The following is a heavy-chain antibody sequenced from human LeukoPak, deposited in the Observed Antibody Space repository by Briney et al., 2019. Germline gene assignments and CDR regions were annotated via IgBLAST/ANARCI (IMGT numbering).Heavy chain of an antibody. CDR2: IYYSGST. J-gene: IGHJ5*02. D-gene: IGHD1-26*01. Sequence: SETLSLTCTVSGGSLSSSSYYWGWIRQPPGKGLEWIGSIYYSGSTYYNPSLKSRVTISVDTSKNQFSLKLSSVTAADTAVYYCARSGIVGALFDPWGQGTLVTVSS. CDR1: GGSLSSSSYY. CDR3: ARSGIVGALFDP. V-gene: IGHV4-39*01.